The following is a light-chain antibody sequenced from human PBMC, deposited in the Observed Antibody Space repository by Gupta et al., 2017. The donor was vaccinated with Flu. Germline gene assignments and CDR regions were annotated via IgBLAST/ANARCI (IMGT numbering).Light chain of an antibody. CDR1: QNIKKY. V-gene: IGKV1-39*01. Sequence: GDRVTITCRASQNIKKYLNWYRQKAGEAPRLLIYGAATLQSGVPSRISGSGFGTVFTLTISSLQTEDFATYYCQQSYSRPWTFGQGTEV. CDR3: QQSYSRPWT. J-gene: IGKJ1*01. CDR2: GAA.